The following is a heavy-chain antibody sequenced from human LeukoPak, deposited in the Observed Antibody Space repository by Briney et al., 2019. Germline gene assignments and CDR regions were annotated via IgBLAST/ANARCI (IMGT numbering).Heavy chain of an antibody. D-gene: IGHD6-13*01. Sequence: SETLSLTCTVSGGSISSYYWSWIRQPPGKGLEWIGYIYYSGSTNYNPSLKSRVTISVDTSKNQFSLKLSSVTAADTAVYYCARGRSSSWSPRAWFDPWGQGILVTVSS. CDR1: GGSISSYY. J-gene: IGHJ5*02. V-gene: IGHV4-59*08. CDR2: IYYSGST. CDR3: ARGRSSSWSPRAWFDP.